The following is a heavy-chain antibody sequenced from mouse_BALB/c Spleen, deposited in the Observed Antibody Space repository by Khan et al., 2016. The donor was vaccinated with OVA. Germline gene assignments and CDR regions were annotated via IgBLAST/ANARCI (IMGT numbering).Heavy chain of an antibody. CDR2: ISYDGGN. CDR3: TRGGAVIPYWYFDV. J-gene: IGHJ1*01. CDR1: GHSITSGYR. D-gene: IGHD3-3*01. V-gene: IGHV3-6*02. Sequence: EVKLQESRPGLVKPSQSLSLTCSVTGHSITSGYRWNWIRQFPGNKLEWMGYISYDGGNHYHPSLKNRLSITRDTSKNQFFLQLSSVPTEDTATYYCTRGGAVIPYWYFDVWGAGTTVTVAA.